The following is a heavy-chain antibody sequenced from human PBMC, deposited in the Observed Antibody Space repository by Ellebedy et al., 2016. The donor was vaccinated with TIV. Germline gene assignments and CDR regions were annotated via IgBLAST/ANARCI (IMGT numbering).Heavy chain of an antibody. V-gene: IGHV1-18*04. D-gene: IGHD1-26*01. CDR3: ARTSGTYSGDFDY. Sequence: AASVKVSRKASGYTFTSHGITWVRQAPGQGLEWMAWISAYNGNTHSLQKFQGRVTMNTDTSTSTAYMELRGLRSDDTAVYYCARTSGTYSGDFDYWGQGTLVTVSS. J-gene: IGHJ4*02. CDR2: ISAYNGNT. CDR1: GYTFTSHG.